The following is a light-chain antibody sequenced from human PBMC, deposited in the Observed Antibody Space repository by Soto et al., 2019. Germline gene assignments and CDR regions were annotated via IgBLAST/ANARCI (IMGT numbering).Light chain of an antibody. V-gene: IGKV1-5*01. J-gene: IGKJ1*01. Sequence: DIPMTKSPSTLSASVGDTVTVTCRASQSVSGWLAWYQQKPGEAPKLLIYDASALPRGVPSRFSGSGSGTKGTLTIASLQPDEFATDYCQQYETFSGTFGPGTKVDIK. CDR2: DAS. CDR1: QSVSGW. CDR3: QQYETFSGT.